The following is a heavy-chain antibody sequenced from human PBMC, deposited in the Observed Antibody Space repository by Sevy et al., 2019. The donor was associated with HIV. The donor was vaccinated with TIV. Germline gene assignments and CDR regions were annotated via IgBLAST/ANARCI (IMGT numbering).Heavy chain of an antibody. J-gene: IGHJ6*02. V-gene: IGHV3-23*01. CDR1: GFTFSTYA. CDR2: ISGSGGTT. Sequence: GGSLRLSCAASGFTFSTYAMSWVRQAPGKGLEWVSGISGSGGTTYYADSVKGRLTISRDKSKNTLYLQMNSLRTEDTAIYYCAKGDRTFYGIDVWGQWTTVTVSS. D-gene: IGHD2-15*01. CDR3: AKGDRTFYGIDV.